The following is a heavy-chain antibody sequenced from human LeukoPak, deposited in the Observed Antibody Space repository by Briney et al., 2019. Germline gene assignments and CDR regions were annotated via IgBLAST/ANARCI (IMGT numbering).Heavy chain of an antibody. J-gene: IGHJ4*02. Sequence: GGSLRLSCAASGFTFSSYAMHWVRQAPGKGLEWVAVISYDGSKKYYADSVKGRFTISRDKSKNTLYLQMNSLRAEDTAIYYCARLDEAFDNWGQGTLVTVSS. CDR1: GFTFSSYA. D-gene: IGHD5-24*01. CDR2: ISYDGSKK. CDR3: ARLDEAFDN. V-gene: IGHV3-30-3*01.